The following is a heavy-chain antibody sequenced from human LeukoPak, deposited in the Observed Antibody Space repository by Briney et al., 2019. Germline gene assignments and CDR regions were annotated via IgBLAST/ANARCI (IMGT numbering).Heavy chain of an antibody. CDR1: GFTFSSYA. J-gene: IGHJ4*02. CDR3: AKPKAYYDSSGYEV. D-gene: IGHD3-22*01. V-gene: IGHV3-23*01. Sequence: GGSLRLSCAASGFTFSSYAMSWFRQAPGKGLEWVSAISGGGGSTYYADSVKGRFTISRDNSKNTLYLQMNSLRAEDTAVYYCAKPKAYYDSSGYEVWGQGTLVTVSS. CDR2: ISGGGGST.